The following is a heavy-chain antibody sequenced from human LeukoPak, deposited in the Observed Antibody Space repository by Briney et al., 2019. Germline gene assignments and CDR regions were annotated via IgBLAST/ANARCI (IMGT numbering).Heavy chain of an antibody. D-gene: IGHD3-10*01. CDR2: IYHSGST. Sequence: SETLSLTCTVSGGSISSYYWSWIRQPPGKGLEWIGSIYHSGSTYYNPSLKSRVTISVDTSKNQFSLKLSSVTAADTAVYYCARVSTTMVRGVMGFDYWGQGTLVTVSS. CDR3: ARVSTTMVRGVMGFDY. CDR1: GGSISSYY. J-gene: IGHJ4*02. V-gene: IGHV4-38-2*02.